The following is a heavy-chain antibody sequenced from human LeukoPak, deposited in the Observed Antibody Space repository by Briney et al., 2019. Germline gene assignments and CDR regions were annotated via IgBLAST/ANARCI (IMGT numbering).Heavy chain of an antibody. CDR1: GFTFSDYA. CDR2: ISGTADRT. CDR3: ANSRGYGSGNL. J-gene: IGHJ5*02. V-gene: IGHV3-23*01. D-gene: IGHD3-10*01. Sequence: GGSLRLSCAAFGFTFSDYAMSWVRQAPGKGLEWVSAISGTADRTYYVGSVKGRFTVSRDNSKNMVYLQMSGLRTEDTAVYYCANSRGYGSGNLWGQGTLVTVSS.